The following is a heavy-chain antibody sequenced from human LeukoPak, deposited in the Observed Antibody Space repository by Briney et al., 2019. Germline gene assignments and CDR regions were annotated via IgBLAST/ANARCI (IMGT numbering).Heavy chain of an antibody. V-gene: IGHV3-23*01. CDR2: ISGSGGST. CDR1: GFTFSNYA. Sequence: GGSLRLSCAASGFTFSNYAMSWVRQAPGKGLEWVSAISGSGGSTYYADSVKGRFTISRDNSKNTLYLQLNSLRAEDTAVYYCAKGGDYEIHYYYYYMDVWGKGTTVTVSS. D-gene: IGHD4-17*01. J-gene: IGHJ6*03. CDR3: AKGGDYEIHYYYYYMDV.